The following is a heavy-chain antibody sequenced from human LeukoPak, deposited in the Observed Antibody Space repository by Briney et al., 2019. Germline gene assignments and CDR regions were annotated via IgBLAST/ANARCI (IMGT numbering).Heavy chain of an antibody. CDR3: ARESVAAPYYFDY. Sequence: PSETLSLTCAVSGVSISSGGYSWSWIRQPPGKGLEWIGYIYHSGSTYCNPSLKSRVTISVDRSKNQFSLKLSSVTAADTAVYYCARESVAAPYYFDYWGQGTLVTVSS. J-gene: IGHJ4*02. D-gene: IGHD2-15*01. CDR2: IYHSGST. CDR1: GVSISSGGYS. V-gene: IGHV4-30-2*01.